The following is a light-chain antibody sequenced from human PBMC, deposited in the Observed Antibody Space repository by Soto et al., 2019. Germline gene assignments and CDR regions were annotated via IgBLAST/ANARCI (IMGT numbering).Light chain of an antibody. CDR3: QQRSDSPPLT. CDR1: QSVFGY. V-gene: IGKV3-11*01. Sequence: VLTQSPATLSLSPGDRATLSCRASQSVFGYLAWYQHKPGQAPRLLIYDGYKRATGVPARFSGSVSETDFTLIISSLEPEDFAVYYCQQRSDSPPLTFGGGTRVEIK. CDR2: DGY. J-gene: IGKJ4*01.